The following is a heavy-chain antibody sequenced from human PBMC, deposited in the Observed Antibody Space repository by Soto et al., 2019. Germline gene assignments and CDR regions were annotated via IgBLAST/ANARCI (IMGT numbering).Heavy chain of an antibody. J-gene: IGHJ4*02. D-gene: IGHD6-6*01. V-gene: IGHV2-70*01. CDR3: ARGYSSSSSFDY. CDR2: IDWDDDK. Sequence: SGPTLVNPTQTLTLTCTFSGFSLSTSGMCESWIRQPPGKALEWLALIDWDDDKYYSTSLKTRLTISKDTSKNQVVLTMTNMDPVDTATYYCARGYSSSSSFDYWGQGTLVTVSS. CDR1: GFSLSTSGMC.